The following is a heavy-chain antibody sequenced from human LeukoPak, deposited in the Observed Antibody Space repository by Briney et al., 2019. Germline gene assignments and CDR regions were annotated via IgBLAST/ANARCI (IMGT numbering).Heavy chain of an antibody. J-gene: IGHJ3*02. CDR2: IIPVFGTA. V-gene: IGHV1-69*05. D-gene: IGHD3-10*01. CDR1: GGTFSSHA. CDR3: ARKVLLTHGFHYGSDAFDI. Sequence: SSVKVSCKASGGTFSSHAISWVRQAPGQGLEWMGGIIPVFGTANYAQKFQDRVTISTDESTSTAYMELSSLRSEDTALYYCARKVLLTHGFHYGSDAFDIWGQGTVVTVSS.